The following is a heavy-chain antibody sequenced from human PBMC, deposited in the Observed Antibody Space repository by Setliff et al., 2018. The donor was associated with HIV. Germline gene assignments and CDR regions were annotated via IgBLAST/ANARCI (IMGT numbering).Heavy chain of an antibody. CDR1: GGTSNTYA. J-gene: IGHJ5*02. V-gene: IGHV1-3*01. Sequence: ASVKVSCKASGGTSNTYAINWVRQAPGQRLEWMGWIHAGSGDTQYSQKFQGRVTITADKPTSTAYMELTGLRSEDTAIYYCARGSEDNVWFDPWGQGTLVTVSS. D-gene: IGHD3-10*01. CDR2: IHAGSGDT. CDR3: ARGSEDNVWFDP.